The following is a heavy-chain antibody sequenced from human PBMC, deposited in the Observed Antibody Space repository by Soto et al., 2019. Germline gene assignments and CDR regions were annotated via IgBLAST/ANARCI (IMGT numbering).Heavy chain of an antibody. CDR2: INHSGST. CDR1: GGSFSGYY. D-gene: IGHD2-8*01. V-gene: IGHV4-34*01. CDR3: AREGVNRGYYYYYGMDV. J-gene: IGHJ6*02. Sequence: KPSETLSLTCAVYGGSFSGYYWSWIRQPPGKGLEWIGEINHSGSTNYNPSLKSRVTISVDTSKNQFSLKLSSVTAADTAVYYCAREGVNRGYYYYYGMDVWGQGTTVTVSS.